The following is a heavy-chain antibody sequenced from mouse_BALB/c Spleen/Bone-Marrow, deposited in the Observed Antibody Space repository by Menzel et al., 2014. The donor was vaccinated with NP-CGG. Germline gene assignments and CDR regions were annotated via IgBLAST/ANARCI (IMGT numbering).Heavy chain of an antibody. V-gene: IGHV7-3*02. CDR2: IRNKANGYTT. Sequence: EVNLVESGGGLVQPGSSLRLSCATSRFTFTDYYMNWVRQPPGKALEWLGFIRNKANGYTTEFSASVKGRFTISRDNSQSILYLQMNTLRAEDSATYYCARYDGYSDNAMDYWGQGTSVTVSS. CDR3: ARYDGYSDNAMDY. J-gene: IGHJ4*01. D-gene: IGHD2-3*01. CDR1: RFTFTDYY.